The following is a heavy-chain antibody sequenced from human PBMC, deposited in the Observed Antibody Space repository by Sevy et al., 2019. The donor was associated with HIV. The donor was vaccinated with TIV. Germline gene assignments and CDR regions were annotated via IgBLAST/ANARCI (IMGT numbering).Heavy chain of an antibody. V-gene: IGHV4-38-2*02. D-gene: IGHD2-21*02. Sequence: SETLSLTCTVSGFSISSGYYWGWIRQSPEKGLEWIGNIYHSGRTYYKPSLKSRVTISVDTSKNQFSLKLISVTAADTAVYYCARASAGDRLDYNGMDVWGQGTTVTVSS. CDR1: GFSISSGYY. J-gene: IGHJ6*02. CDR3: ARASAGDRLDYNGMDV. CDR2: IYHSGRT.